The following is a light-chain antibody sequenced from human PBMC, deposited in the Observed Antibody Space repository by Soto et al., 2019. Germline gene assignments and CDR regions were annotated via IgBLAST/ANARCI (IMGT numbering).Light chain of an antibody. CDR2: DAS. J-gene: IGKJ3*01. CDR3: QQGFT. Sequence: GDRVTITCRASQRISSWLAWYQQKPGKAPKLLIYDASSLESGVTSRFSGSGSGTEFTLTISSLQPDDFATYYCQQGFTFGPGTKVDIK. CDR1: QRISSW. V-gene: IGKV1-5*01.